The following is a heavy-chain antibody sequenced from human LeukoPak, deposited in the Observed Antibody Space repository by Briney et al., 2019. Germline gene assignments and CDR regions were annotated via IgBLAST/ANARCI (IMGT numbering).Heavy chain of an antibody. CDR3: AKDGSGYSSSWHTTYFDY. CDR1: GFTFSSYG. D-gene: IGHD6-13*01. CDR2: IRYDGSNK. V-gene: IGHV3-30*02. J-gene: IGHJ4*02. Sequence: GGSLRLSCAASGFTFSSYGMHWVRQAPGKGLEWVAFIRYDGSNKYYADSVKGRFTISRDNSKNTLYLQMNSPRAEDTAVYYCAKDGSGYSSSWHTTYFDYWGQGTLVTVSS.